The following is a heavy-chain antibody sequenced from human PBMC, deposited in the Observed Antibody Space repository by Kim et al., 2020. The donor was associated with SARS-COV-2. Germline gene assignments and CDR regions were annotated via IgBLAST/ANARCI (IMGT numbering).Heavy chain of an antibody. Sequence: ASVKVSCKVSGYTLTELSMHWVRQAPGKGLEWMGGFDPEDGETIYAQKFQGRVTMTEDTSTDTAYMELSSLRSEDTAVYYCATDRGSGWYECYDYWGQGTLVTVSS. V-gene: IGHV1-24*01. D-gene: IGHD6-19*01. CDR1: GYTLTELS. CDR2: FDPEDGET. J-gene: IGHJ4*02. CDR3: ATDRGSGWYECYDY.